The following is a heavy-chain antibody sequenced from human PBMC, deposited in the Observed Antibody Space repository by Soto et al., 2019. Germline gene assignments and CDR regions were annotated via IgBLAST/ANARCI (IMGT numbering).Heavy chain of an antibody. J-gene: IGHJ1*01. CDR2: ITVNGNT. CDR3: ARESGENWTYEAH. Sequence: QVQQLESGPGLVKPWDTLSLTCTVSGAYFSDFSWSWIQRPAGKGLGSIGRITVNGNTQYNPSFRSRVTMSMDTSRNKFSLNLQSATAADTALYYCARESGENWTYEAHWGQGTLVTVSS. CDR1: GAYFSDFS. V-gene: IGHV4-4*07. D-gene: IGHD1-7*01.